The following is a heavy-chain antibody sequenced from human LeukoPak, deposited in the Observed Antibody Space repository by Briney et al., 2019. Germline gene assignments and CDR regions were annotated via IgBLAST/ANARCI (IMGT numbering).Heavy chain of an antibody. CDR2: ISGSGGST. CDR1: GFTFSSYA. D-gene: IGHD5-24*01. V-gene: IGHV3-23*01. J-gene: IGHJ6*03. CDR3: AKHERWLQFYYYYYYMDV. Sequence: PGGSLRLPCAASGFTFSSYAMSWVRQAPGKGLEWVSAISGSGGSTYYADSVKGRFTISRDNSKNTLYLQMNSLRAEDTAVYYCAKHERWLQFYYYYYYMDVWGKGTTVTVSS.